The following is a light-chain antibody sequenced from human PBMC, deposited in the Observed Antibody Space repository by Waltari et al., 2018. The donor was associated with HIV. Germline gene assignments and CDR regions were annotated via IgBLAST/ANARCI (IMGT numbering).Light chain of an antibody. Sequence: QLVLTQSPSASASLRASVKLTCTLSSGHSNYAIAWHQHQPEKGPRYLMRLNSDGSYPKGDGIPVRCSGASSGAERYLIISSLQDEDEAYYYCQTWTTGIVLFGGGTKLTVL. CDR2: LNSDGSY. V-gene: IGLV4-69*01. J-gene: IGLJ2*01. CDR1: SGHSNYA. CDR3: QTWTTGIVL.